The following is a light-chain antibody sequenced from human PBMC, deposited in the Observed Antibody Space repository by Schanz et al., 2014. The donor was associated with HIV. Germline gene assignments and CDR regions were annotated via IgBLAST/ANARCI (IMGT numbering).Light chain of an antibody. V-gene: IGLV1-40*01. CDR3: QSFDRGMRGLI. J-gene: IGLJ2*01. CDR1: SSNFGAGSD. Sequence: QSVLTQPPSVSGAPGQTVTISCTGSSSNFGAGSDVHWYRHLPGTAPELLIYGNTNRPSGVPDRISGSRSATSASLAITGLQADDEADHYCQSFDRGMRGLIFGGGTKLTVL. CDR2: GNT.